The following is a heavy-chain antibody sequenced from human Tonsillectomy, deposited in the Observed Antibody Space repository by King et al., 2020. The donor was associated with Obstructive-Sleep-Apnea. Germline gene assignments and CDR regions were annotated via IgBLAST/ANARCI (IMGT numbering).Heavy chain of an antibody. D-gene: IGHD5-18*01. V-gene: IGHV4-59*01. J-gene: IGHJ4*02. CDR1: GDSISTYY. Sequence: QLQESGPGLVKPSETLSLTCTVSGDSISTYYWSWIRQPPGKGLEWIGYIYYIGSTSYNASLKSRVTISVDTSKNQFSLKLRSVTAADTAVYYCARDLGYSYGIDYWGQGTLVTVSS. CDR2: IYYIGST. CDR3: ARDLGYSYGIDY.